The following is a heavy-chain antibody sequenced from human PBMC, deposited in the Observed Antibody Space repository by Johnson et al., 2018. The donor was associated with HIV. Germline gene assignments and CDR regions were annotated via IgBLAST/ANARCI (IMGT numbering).Heavy chain of an antibody. J-gene: IGHJ3*02. Sequence: QMLLVESGGGVVQPGRSLRLSCVASGYSIRNSAMHWVRQAPGKGLAWVAIIWSDGTNKYYADSVKGRFAISRDNAKNTLYLQMNSLRAEDTAIYYCAKDQAVTGRGLYAFDIWGQGTMVTVSS. CDR2: IWSDGTNK. V-gene: IGHV3-33*06. CDR1: GYSIRNSA. D-gene: IGHD6-19*01. CDR3: AKDQAVTGRGLYAFDI.